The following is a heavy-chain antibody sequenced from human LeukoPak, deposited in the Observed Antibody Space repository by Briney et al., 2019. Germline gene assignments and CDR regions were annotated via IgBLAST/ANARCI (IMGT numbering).Heavy chain of an antibody. Sequence: GGSLRLSCAASGFTFSSYWMSWVGQAPGKGLEWVANIKQDESEKYYVDSVKGRFTISRDNAKNSLYLQMNSLRAEDTAVYYCARDKIEGPTKLDYWGQGILVTVSS. D-gene: IGHD1-1*01. CDR3: ARDKIEGPTKLDY. J-gene: IGHJ4*02. V-gene: IGHV3-7*01. CDR1: GFTFSSYW. CDR2: IKQDESEK.